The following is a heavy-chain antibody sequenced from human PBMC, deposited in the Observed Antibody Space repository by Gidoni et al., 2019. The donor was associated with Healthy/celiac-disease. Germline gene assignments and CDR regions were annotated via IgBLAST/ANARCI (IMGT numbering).Heavy chain of an antibody. CDR3: AKDLALFLLDDCDI. J-gene: IGHJ3*02. V-gene: IGHV3-23*01. Sequence: ADSLKGRFTISRDNSKNTLYLQMNSLRADDTSVYYCAKDLALFLLDDCDIWGQGTMFTVSS.